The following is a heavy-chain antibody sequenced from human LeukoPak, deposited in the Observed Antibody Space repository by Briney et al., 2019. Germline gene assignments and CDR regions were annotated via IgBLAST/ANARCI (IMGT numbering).Heavy chain of an antibody. J-gene: IGHJ6*02. D-gene: IGHD2-21*02. Sequence: GASVKVSCKASGYTFTSYGISWVRQAPGQGLEWMGWISAYNGNTNYAQKLQGRVTMTTDTSTSTAYMELRSLRSDDTAVYYCARVGSCDSGGDCYFGRYYYYYYGMDVWGQGTTVTVSS. V-gene: IGHV1-18*01. CDR1: GYTFTSYG. CDR3: ARVGSCDSGGDCYFGRYYYYYYGMDV. CDR2: ISAYNGNT.